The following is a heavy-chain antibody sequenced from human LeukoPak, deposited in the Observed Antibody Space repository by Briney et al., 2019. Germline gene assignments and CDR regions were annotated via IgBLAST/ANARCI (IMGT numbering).Heavy chain of an antibody. CDR2: ISWNSGSI. V-gene: IGHV3-9*01. CDR1: GFTFDDYA. J-gene: IGHJ6*03. Sequence: GGSLRLSCAASGFTFDDYAMHWVRQAPGKGLEWVSGISWNSGSIGYADSVKGRFTISRDNAKNSLYLQMNSLRAEDTAVYYCAKSGIAAAGTLSYYYYYMDVWGKGTTVTVSS. CDR3: AKSGIAAAGTLSYYYYYMDV. D-gene: IGHD6-13*01.